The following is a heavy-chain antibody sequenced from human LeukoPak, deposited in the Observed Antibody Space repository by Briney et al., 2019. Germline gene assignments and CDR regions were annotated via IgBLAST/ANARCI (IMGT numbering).Heavy chain of an antibody. D-gene: IGHD1-7*01. Sequence: SETLSLTCAVYGGSFSGYYWSWLRQPPGKGLEWIGEINHSGSTNYNPSLKSRVTISVDTSKNQFSLKLSSVTAADTAVYYCATRGTGTTTNNWFDPWGQGTLVTVSS. V-gene: IGHV4-34*01. J-gene: IGHJ5*02. CDR1: GGSFSGYY. CDR2: INHSGST. CDR3: ATRGTGTTTNNWFDP.